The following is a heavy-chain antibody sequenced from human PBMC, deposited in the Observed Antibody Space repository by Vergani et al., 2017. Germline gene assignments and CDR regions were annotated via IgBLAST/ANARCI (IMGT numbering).Heavy chain of an antibody. Sequence: QVQLVESGGGVVQPGRSLRLSCAASGFTFNQYGMHCVRQAPGKGLECVAVTWYDGNNKQYADSVKGRFTISRDNSKSTMYLQMNSLRDEDTGVYYCARDWRLLYNRFDPWGQGTLVTVSS. CDR3: ARDWRLLYNRFDP. CDR1: GFTFNQYG. D-gene: IGHD1-14*01. CDR2: TWYDGNNK. V-gene: IGHV3-33*01. J-gene: IGHJ5*02.